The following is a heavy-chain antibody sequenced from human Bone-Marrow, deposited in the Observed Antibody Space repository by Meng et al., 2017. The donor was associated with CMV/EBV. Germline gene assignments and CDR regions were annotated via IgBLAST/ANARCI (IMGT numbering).Heavy chain of an antibody. CDR2: IYYSGST. CDR3: ARDSAATQTQNYYYYGMDV. Sequence: SETLSLTCTVSGGSISSGGYYWSWIRQHPGKGLEWIGYIYYSGSTYYNPSLKSRVTISVDTSKNQFSLKLSSVTAADTAVYYCARDSAATQTQNYYYYGMDVWGQGTTVTVSS. D-gene: IGHD2-15*01. V-gene: IGHV4-31*03. J-gene: IGHJ6*02. CDR1: GGSISSGGYY.